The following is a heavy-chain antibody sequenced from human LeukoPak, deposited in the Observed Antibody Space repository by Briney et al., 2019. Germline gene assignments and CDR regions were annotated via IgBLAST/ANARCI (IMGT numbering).Heavy chain of an antibody. CDR3: ARGTVGATY. CDR2: IYYSGGT. Sequence: SGTLSLTCTVSGGSISSYYWSWIRQPPGKGLEWIGYIYYSGGTNYNPSLKSRVTISVDTSKNQFSLKLSSVTTADTAVYYCARGTVGATYWGQGTLVTVSS. D-gene: IGHD1-26*01. CDR1: GGSISSYY. J-gene: IGHJ4*02. V-gene: IGHV4-59*01.